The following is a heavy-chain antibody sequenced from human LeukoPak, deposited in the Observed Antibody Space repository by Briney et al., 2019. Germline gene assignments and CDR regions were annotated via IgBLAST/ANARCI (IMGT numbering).Heavy chain of an antibody. D-gene: IGHD6-13*01. J-gene: IGHJ4*02. V-gene: IGHV4-59*01. CDR2: IYYSGTT. Sequence: SETLSLTCTVSGGSISNCYWSWIRQPPGKGLEWIGYIYYSGTTNYNPSLKSRVTILVDTSKNQFSLKLNSVTAADTAVYYCARGVYIAAAQYGYWGQGTLVTVSS. CDR1: GGSISNCY. CDR3: ARGVYIAAAQYGY.